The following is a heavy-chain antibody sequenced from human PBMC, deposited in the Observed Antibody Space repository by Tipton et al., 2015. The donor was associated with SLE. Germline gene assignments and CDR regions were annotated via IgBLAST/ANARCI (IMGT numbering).Heavy chain of an antibody. J-gene: IGHJ3*02. CDR1: GGSISSYY. CDR2: IYYSGST. Sequence: LRLSCTVSGGSISSYYWSWIRQPPGKGLEWIGYIYYSGSTNFNPSLNSRVTISVDTSKNQFSLKLSSVTAADTAVYYCAREVVGARDAFDIWGQGTMVTVSS. CDR3: AREVVGARDAFDI. D-gene: IGHD2-15*01. V-gene: IGHV4-59*12.